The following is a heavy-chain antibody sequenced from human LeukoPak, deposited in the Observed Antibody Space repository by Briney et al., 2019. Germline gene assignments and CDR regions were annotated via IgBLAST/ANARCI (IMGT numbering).Heavy chain of an antibody. CDR2: IRYDGSNK. Sequence: GGSLRLSCAASGFTFSSYSMNWARQAPGKGLEWVAFIRYDGSNKYYTDSVKGRFTISRDNSKNTLYLQMNSLRADDTAVYYCARDERGPYGNDAFDIWGQGTMVTASS. CDR3: ARDERGPYGNDAFDI. J-gene: IGHJ3*02. V-gene: IGHV3-30*02. CDR1: GFTFSSYS. D-gene: IGHD1-14*01.